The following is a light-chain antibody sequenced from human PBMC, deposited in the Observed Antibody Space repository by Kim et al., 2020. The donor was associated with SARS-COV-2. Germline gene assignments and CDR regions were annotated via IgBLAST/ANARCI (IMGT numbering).Light chain of an antibody. CDR3: QVWDSSSDHPGV. Sequence: PGKTARIPCGGNTIGSKSVHWYQQKPGQAPVLVIYYDSDRPSGIPERFSGSNSGNTATLTISRVEAGDEADYYCQVWDSSSDHPGVFGGGTQLTVL. CDR2: YDS. J-gene: IGLJ3*02. CDR1: TIGSKS. V-gene: IGLV3-21*04.